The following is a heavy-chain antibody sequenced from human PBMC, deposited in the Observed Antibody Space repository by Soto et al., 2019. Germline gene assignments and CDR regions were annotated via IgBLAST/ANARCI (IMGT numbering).Heavy chain of an antibody. Sequence: ASVKVSCKTSGFTFSSSAVHWVRQARGHRLQWIGWIDVGSANTNYAQMLQGRVTISRDMSTSTAYMELSSLRPEDTAVYYCARGFSIPTSHTGFDAWGQGTTVTVSS. CDR1: GFTFSSSA. CDR2: IDVGSANT. CDR3: ARGFSIPTSHTGFDA. V-gene: IGHV1-58*01. D-gene: IGHD2-21*01. J-gene: IGHJ6*02.